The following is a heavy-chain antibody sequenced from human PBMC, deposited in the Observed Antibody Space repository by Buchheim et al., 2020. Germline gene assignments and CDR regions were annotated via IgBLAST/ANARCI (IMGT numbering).Heavy chain of an antibody. D-gene: IGHD2-15*01. CDR3: ARVVVVVAATPYPRWFDP. CDR2: INHSGST. V-gene: IGHV4-34*01. Sequence: QVQLQQWGAGLLKPSETLSLTCAVYGGSFSGHYWSWIRQPPGTGLEWIGEINHSGSTNYNPSLKSRVTIPVDTSKNQFSLQLSSVTAADTAVYYCARVVVVVAATPYPRWFDPWGQGTL. J-gene: IGHJ5*02. CDR1: GGSFSGHY.